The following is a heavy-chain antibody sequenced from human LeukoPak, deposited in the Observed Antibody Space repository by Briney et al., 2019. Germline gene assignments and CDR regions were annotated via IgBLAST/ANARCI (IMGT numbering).Heavy chain of an antibody. CDR2: IYYSGST. CDR1: GGSISSSSYY. CDR3: ARQGDSSGYYTFFDY. Sequence: SETLSLTCTVSGGSISSSSYYWGWIRQPPGKGLEWIGSIYYSGSTYYNPSLKSRVTISGDTSKNQFSLKLSSVTAADAAVYYCARQGDSSGYYTFFDYWGQGTLVTVSS. V-gene: IGHV4-39*01. J-gene: IGHJ4*02. D-gene: IGHD3-22*01.